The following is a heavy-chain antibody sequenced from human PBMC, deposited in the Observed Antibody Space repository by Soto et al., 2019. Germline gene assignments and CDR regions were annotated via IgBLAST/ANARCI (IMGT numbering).Heavy chain of an antibody. J-gene: IGHJ5*02. CDR1: GFTFDDYG. CDR2: INWNGGST. V-gene: IGHV3-20*01. CDR3: ARTWTTVTTLGWFDP. Sequence: GGSLRLSCAASGFTFDDYGMSWVRQAPGKVLEWVSGINWNGGSTGYADSVKGRFTISRDNAKNSLYLQMNSLRAEDTALYHCARTWTTVTTLGWFDPWGQGTLVTVSS. D-gene: IGHD4-17*01.